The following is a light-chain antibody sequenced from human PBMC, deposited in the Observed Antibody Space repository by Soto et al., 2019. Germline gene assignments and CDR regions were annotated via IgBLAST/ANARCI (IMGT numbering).Light chain of an antibody. CDR3: QVWDSSTAV. Sequence: SYELTQPLSVSVALGQTARITCGGKNIGSKNVHWYQQKPGQAPVLVIYKDSNRPSGIPERFSGSKSGNTATLTISRAQAGDEADYYCQVWDSSTAVFGGGTQLTVL. V-gene: IGLV3-9*01. CDR2: KDS. J-gene: IGLJ3*02. CDR1: NIGSKN.